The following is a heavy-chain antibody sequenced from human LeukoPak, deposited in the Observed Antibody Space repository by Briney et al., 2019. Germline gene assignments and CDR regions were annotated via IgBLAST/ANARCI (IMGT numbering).Heavy chain of an antibody. V-gene: IGHV1-24*01. Sequence: ASVKVSCKVSGYTLTELSMHWVRQAPGKGLEWMGGFDPEDGETIYAQKSQGRVTMTEDTSTDTAYMELSSLRSEDTAVYYCATVSTTVTTVYFDYWGQGTLVTVSS. CDR2: FDPEDGET. CDR1: GYTLTELS. D-gene: IGHD4-17*01. J-gene: IGHJ4*02. CDR3: ATVSTTVTTVYFDY.